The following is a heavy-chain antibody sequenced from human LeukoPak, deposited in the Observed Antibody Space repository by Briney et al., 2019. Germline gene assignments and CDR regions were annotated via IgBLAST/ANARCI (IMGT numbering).Heavy chain of an antibody. J-gene: IGHJ4*02. CDR2: FDPEDGET. CDR1: GYTPTELS. V-gene: IGHV1-24*01. D-gene: IGHD6-13*01. CDR3: ARDWGPYSSSWYDLFDY. Sequence: ASVKVSCKVSGYTPTELSMHWVRQAPGKGLEWMGGFDPEDGETIYAQKLQGRVTMTTDTSTSTAYMELRSLRSDDTAVYYCARDWGPYSSSWYDLFDYWGQGTLVTVSS.